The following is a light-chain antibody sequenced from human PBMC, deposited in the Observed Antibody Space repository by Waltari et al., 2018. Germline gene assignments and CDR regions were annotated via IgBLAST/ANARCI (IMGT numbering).Light chain of an antibody. J-gene: IGKJ4*01. CDR2: DSS. V-gene: IGKV1-39*01. Sequence: DIQMTQSPSSLSVSMGDRVTITFRASHSISTSVNWYQQKPGKPPKLLISDSSNLQSGVPSRFSGSGCATDFTLTISNLKPEDFASYDCQQSYSTLLGTFGGGTRVESK. CDR1: HSISTS. CDR3: QQSYSTLLGT.